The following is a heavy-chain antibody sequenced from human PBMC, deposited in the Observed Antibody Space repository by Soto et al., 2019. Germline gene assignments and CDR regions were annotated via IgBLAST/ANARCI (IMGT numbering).Heavy chain of an antibody. CDR2: ISSNGGST. J-gene: IGHJ6*02. Sequence: GGSLRLSCSASGFTFSSYAMHWVRQAPGKGLEYVSAISSNGGSTYYADSVKGRFTISRDNSKNTLYLQMSSLRAEDTAVYYCARSRRGYSYGFLYYYGMDVWGQGNTVTVSS. CDR1: GFTFSSYA. V-gene: IGHV3-64D*08. CDR3: ARSRRGYSYGFLYYYGMDV. D-gene: IGHD5-18*01.